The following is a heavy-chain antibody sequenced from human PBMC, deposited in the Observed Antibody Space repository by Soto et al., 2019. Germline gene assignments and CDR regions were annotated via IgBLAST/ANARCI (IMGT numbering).Heavy chain of an antibody. CDR3: ARDPSGLRFLEWLSIDY. CDR1: GFTFSSYA. CDR2: ISYDGSNK. J-gene: IGHJ4*02. D-gene: IGHD3-3*01. V-gene: IGHV3-30-3*01. Sequence: PGGSLRLSCAASGFTFSSYAMHWVRQAPGKGLEWVAVISYDGSNKYYADSVKGRFTISRDNSKNTLYLQMNSLRAEDTAVYYCARDPSGLRFLEWLSIDYWGQGTLVTVSS.